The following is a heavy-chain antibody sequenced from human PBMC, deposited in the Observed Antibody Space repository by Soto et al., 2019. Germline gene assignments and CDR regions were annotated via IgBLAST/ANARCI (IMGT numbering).Heavy chain of an antibody. CDR3: AKAYSSGWSNYGMDV. D-gene: IGHD6-19*01. J-gene: IGHJ6*02. Sequence: PGGSLRLSCAASGFTFDDYAIHWVRQVPGKGLEWVSGISWNSGTIGYLDSVKGRFTISRDNAKNTLYLQKNSLRAEDTVVYYCAKAYSSGWSNYGMDVWGQGTTVTVSS. V-gene: IGHV3-9*01. CDR1: GFTFDDYA. CDR2: ISWNSGTI.